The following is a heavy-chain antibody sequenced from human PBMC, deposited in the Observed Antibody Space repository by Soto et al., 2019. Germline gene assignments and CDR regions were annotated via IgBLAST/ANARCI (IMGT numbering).Heavy chain of an antibody. D-gene: IGHD2-15*01. CDR2: IRSKANSYAT. J-gene: IGHJ4*02. Sequence: GGSLRLSCAASGFTFSGSAMHWVRQASGKGLEWVGRIRSKANSYATAYAASVKGRFTISRDDSKNTAYLQMNSLKTEDTAVYYCTRLPYSSPGYWGQGTRVTVAS. CDR1: GFTFSGSA. CDR3: TRLPYSSPGY. V-gene: IGHV3-73*01.